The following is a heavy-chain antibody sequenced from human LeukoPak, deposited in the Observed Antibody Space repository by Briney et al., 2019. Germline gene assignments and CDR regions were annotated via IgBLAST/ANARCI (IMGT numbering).Heavy chain of an antibody. D-gene: IGHD3-10*01. Sequence: SETLSLTCTVSGGSISGYYWTWIRQPPGKGLEWIGFIYYSGSINYNPSLKSRVTISLDTSQNQFSLKLTSVTAADTAVYYCAALYGSGSYPPGIFDYWGQGTLVTVSS. J-gene: IGHJ4*02. CDR3: AALYGSGSYPPGIFDY. CDR1: GGSISGYY. V-gene: IGHV4-59*08. CDR2: IYYSGSI.